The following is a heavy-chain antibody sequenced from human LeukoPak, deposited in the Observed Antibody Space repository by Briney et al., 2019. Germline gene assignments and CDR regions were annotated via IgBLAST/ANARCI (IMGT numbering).Heavy chain of an antibody. CDR3: ARAVAGSLSFDY. CDR1: GGTFSSYA. CDR2: INPNSGGT. V-gene: IGHV1-2*04. J-gene: IGHJ4*02. D-gene: IGHD6-19*01. Sequence: ASVKVSCKASGGTFSSYAISWVRQAPGQGLEWMGWINPNSGGTNYAQKFQGWVTMTRDTSISTAYMELSRLRSDDTAVYYCARAVAGSLSFDYWGQGTLVTVSS.